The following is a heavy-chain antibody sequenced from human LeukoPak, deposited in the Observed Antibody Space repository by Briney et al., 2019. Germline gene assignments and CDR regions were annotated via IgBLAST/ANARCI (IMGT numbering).Heavy chain of an antibody. CDR1: GYTFKNYG. V-gene: IGHV1-18*01. D-gene: IGHD4-17*01. J-gene: IGHJ4*02. CDR3: ARDTFGDYGSDYFDY. Sequence: AAVKVSSKASGYTFKNYGFMWVRQAPGQVLEWMGWVSTYNGNTNYAQKLQGRVTMTTDTSTSTAYMELRSLRSADTAVYYCARDTFGDYGSDYFDYWGQGTLVTVSS. CDR2: VSTYNGNT.